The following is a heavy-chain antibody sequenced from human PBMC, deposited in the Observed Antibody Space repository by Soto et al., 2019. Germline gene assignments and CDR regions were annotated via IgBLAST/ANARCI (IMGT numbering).Heavy chain of an antibody. CDR1: GGTFSSHS. J-gene: IGHJ3*02. V-gene: IGHV1-69*06. CDR2: IIPIFGTA. CDR3: ARARGGSYSGEDAFDI. Sequence: ASVKVSCKSSGGTFSSHSINWVRQAPGQGLEWMGGIIPIFGTANYAQKFQGRVTITADKSTSTAYMELSSLRSGDTAVYCCARARGGSYSGEDAFDIWGQGTMVTVS. D-gene: IGHD1-26*01.